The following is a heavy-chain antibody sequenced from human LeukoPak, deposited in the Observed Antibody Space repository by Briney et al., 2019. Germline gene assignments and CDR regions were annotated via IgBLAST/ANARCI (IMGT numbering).Heavy chain of an antibody. V-gene: IGHV1-69*13. Sequence: SVKVSCKASGGTFSSYAISWVRQAPGQGLEWMGGIIPIFGTANYAQKFQGRVTITADESTSTAYMELSSLRSEDTAVYYCARDPLCTTAAFDIWGQGTMVTVSS. D-gene: IGHD1-1*01. CDR1: GGTFSSYA. J-gene: IGHJ3*02. CDR2: IIPIFGTA. CDR3: ARDPLCTTAAFDI.